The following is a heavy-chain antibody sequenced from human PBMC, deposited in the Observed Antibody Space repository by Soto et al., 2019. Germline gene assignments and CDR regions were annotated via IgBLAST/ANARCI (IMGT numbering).Heavy chain of an antibody. CDR1: GYSFTSYW. D-gene: IGHD4-17*01. CDR2: IDPSDSYT. V-gene: IGHV5-10-1*01. CDR3: ATQYGDYYYYGMDV. J-gene: IGHJ6*02. Sequence: PGESLKISCKGSGYSFTSYWISWVRQMPGKGLEWMGRIDPSDSYTNYSPSFQGHVTISADKSISTAYLQWSSLKASDTAMYYCATQYGDYYYYGMDVWGQGTTVTVSS.